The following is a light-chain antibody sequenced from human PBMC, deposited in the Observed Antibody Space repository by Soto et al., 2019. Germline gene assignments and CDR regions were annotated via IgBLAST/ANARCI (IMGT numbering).Light chain of an antibody. Sequence: DVVMTQSPLSLPVTFGQPASISCTSSQSLAHSDGNTYLNWFRQRPGQSPRRLIYNVSNRESGVPDRFSGSGSGTDFTLRISRVEAEDVGVYYCMQATRWPWTFGQGTKVEIK. J-gene: IGKJ1*01. CDR2: NVS. V-gene: IGKV2-30*02. CDR3: MQATRWPWT. CDR1: QSLAHSDGNTY.